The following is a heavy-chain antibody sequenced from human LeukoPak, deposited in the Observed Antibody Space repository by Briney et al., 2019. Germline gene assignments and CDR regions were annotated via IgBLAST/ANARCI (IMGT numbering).Heavy chain of an antibody. J-gene: IGHJ6*02. CDR2: IGSGSGRTT. Sequence: GGSLRLSCAASGFTFSSYAMRWVRQAPGKGLEWVPVIGSGSGRTTIYSDSVKGRFTISRDNSKNTLYLQMSSLRGEDTAVYYCAKNYESGRGVPYGMDVWGQGTTVTVSS. CDR3: AKNYESGRGVPYGMDV. CDR1: GFTFSSYA. V-gene: IGHV3-23*01. D-gene: IGHD3-10*01.